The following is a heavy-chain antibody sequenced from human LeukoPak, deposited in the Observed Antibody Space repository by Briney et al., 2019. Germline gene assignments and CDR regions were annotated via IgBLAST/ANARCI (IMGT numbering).Heavy chain of an antibody. CDR3: AKKGFRVDFDY. V-gene: IGHV3-33*06. CDR1: GFTFSSYG. Sequence: PGGSLRLSCAASGFTFSSYGMHWVRQAPGKGLEWVAVIWYDGSNKHYADSVKGRFTISRDNSKNTLYLQMNSLRAEDTAVYYCAKKGFRVDFDYWGQGTLVTVSS. D-gene: IGHD2/OR15-2a*01. CDR2: IWYDGSNK. J-gene: IGHJ4*02.